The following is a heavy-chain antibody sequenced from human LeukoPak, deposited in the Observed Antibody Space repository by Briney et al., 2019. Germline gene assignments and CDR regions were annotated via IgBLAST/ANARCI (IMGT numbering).Heavy chain of an antibody. CDR2: ISGSGGST. V-gene: IGHV3-23*01. CDR1: GFTFSSYA. J-gene: IGHJ4*02. CDR3: VKDLLDGDYAYDY. D-gene: IGHD4-17*01. Sequence: PGGSLRLSCAASGFTFSSYAMSWVRQAPGKGLEWVSAISGSGGSTYYADSVKGRFTISRDNSKNTLYLQMNSLRAEDTAVYYCVKDLLDGDYAYDYWGQGTLVTVSS.